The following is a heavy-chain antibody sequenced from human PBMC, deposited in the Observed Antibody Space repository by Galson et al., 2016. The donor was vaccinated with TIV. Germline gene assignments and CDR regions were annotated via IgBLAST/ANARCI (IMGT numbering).Heavy chain of an antibody. CDR2: AGLRDDT. D-gene: IGHD1-7*01. Sequence: SLRLSCAASGFIFSKADMHWVRQVKGKGLEWVASAGLRDDTYYAEPMRGRFTIFRVNAQNSVYLQMNSLRVEDAAMYYCAKGLKGTPGIDYNMDVWGQGTTVTVSS. CDR1: GFIFSKAD. CDR3: AKGLKGTPGIDYNMDV. J-gene: IGHJ6*02. V-gene: IGHV3-13*01.